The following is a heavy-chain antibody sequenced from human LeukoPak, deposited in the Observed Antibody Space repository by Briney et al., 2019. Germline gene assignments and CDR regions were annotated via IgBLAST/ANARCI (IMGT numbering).Heavy chain of an antibody. CDR2: IRSKAYGGTT. V-gene: IGHV3-49*04. Sequence: GGSLRLSCAASGFTFSSYAMSWVRQAPGKGLEWVGFIRSKAYGGTTEYAASVKGRFTISRDDSKSIAYLQMNSLKTEDTAVYYCTRVAGKVLWGQGTLVTVSS. D-gene: IGHD6-19*01. CDR3: TRVAGKVL. CDR1: GFTFSSYA. J-gene: IGHJ4*02.